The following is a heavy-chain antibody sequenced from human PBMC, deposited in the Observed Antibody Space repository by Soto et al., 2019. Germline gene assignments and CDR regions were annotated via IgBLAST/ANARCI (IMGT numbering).Heavy chain of an antibody. J-gene: IGHJ6*02. V-gene: IGHV4-59*01. CDR3: ARDTLRGYYGLDV. D-gene: IGHD2-21*01. CDR1: GESISRFY. Sequence: SETLSLTCTVSGESISRFYWSWIRQPPGKGLGWIGYISYTGGTDYNPSLKSRVTISIDTSKNHFSLRLSSLIAADTAIYYCARDTLRGYYGLDVWGQGTTVTVSS. CDR2: ISYTGGT.